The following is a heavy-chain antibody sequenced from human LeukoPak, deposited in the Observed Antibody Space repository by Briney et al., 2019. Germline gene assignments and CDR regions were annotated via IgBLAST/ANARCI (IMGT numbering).Heavy chain of an antibody. J-gene: IGHJ4*02. CDR3: AKRRYYYDSSGYYSRTYFDY. Sequence: PGRSLRLSCVVSGFTLSSYGMPWVPQAPGKGGEWGAGISYDGRNTYYADSVEDRFTNSRDKSTNTLYLQMNSLRAEDTSVYYCAKRRYYYDSSGYYSRTYFDYWGQGTLVIVSS. D-gene: IGHD3-22*01. V-gene: IGHV3-30*18. CDR2: ISYDGRNT. CDR1: GFTLSSYG.